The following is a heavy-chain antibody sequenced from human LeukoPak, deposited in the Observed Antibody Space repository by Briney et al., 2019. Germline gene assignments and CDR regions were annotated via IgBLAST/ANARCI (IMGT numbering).Heavy chain of an antibody. CDR1: GGSISSYY. CDR2: IYYSGST. D-gene: IGHD6-13*01. V-gene: IGHV4-59*01. J-gene: IGHJ6*04. Sequence: PSETLSLTCTVSGGSISSYYWSWIRQPPGKGLEWIGYIYYSGSTNYNPSLKSRVPISVDTSKNQFSLKLSSVTAADTAVYYCARDLSIAAAEDYYYYGMDVWGKGTTVTVSS. CDR3: ARDLSIAAAEDYYYYGMDV.